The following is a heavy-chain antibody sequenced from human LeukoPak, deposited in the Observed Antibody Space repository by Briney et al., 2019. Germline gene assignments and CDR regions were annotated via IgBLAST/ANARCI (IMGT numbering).Heavy chain of an antibody. D-gene: IGHD3-3*01. CDR3: ARDSKNTMTASGH. CDR2: IIPIFGTA. Sequence: EASVKVSCKASGGTFSNYAISWVRQAPGQGLEWMGGIIPIFGTANYAQKFRGRVTITTDESTSTAYMELSSLRSDDTAVYYCARDSKNTMTASGHWGQGTLVIVSS. J-gene: IGHJ1*01. CDR1: GGTFSNYA. V-gene: IGHV1-69*05.